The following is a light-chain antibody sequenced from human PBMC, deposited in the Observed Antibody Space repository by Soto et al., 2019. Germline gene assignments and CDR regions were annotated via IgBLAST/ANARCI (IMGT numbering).Light chain of an antibody. CDR2: AAS. CDR3: QRTYNAPFT. V-gene: IGKV1-39*01. J-gene: IGKJ3*01. Sequence: DIQMTQSPSSLSAFVGDTVTISCRATDSIDRYLNWYQQKPGQAPRVLITAASTLQSGVPSRFRGSGSGTDFTLTINNLQPEDFATYYCQRTYNAPFTFGPGTKVAIK. CDR1: DSIDRY.